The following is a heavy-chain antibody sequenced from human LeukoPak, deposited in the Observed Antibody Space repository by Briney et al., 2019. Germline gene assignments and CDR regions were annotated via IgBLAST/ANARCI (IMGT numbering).Heavy chain of an antibody. D-gene: IGHD6-19*01. CDR1: GFTFSDRY. V-gene: IGHV3-72*01. Sequence: GGSLRLSCTASGFTFSDRYMDWVRQAPGKGLEWVGRTRNKINSYTTEYAASVQARFTISRDDSKNSLYLQMNSLKTEDTAVYYCRAAVAGTGGGYFDYWGQGTLVTVSS. J-gene: IGHJ4*02. CDR3: RAAVAGTGGGYFDY. CDR2: TRNKINSYTT.